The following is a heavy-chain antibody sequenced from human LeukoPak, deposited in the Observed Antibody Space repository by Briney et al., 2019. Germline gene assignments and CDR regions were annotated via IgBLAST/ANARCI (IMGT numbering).Heavy chain of an antibody. V-gene: IGHV1-18*01. CDR1: GYTFTSYG. CDR2: ISAYHGNT. Sequence: ASVKVSCKASGYTFTSYGITWVRQAPGQGLEWMGWISAYHGNTNYAQKLQGRVTMNTDTSTSTAYMELRSLRSDDTAVYYCARHAVAGTSAFDIWGQGTLVTVSS. D-gene: IGHD6-19*01. J-gene: IGHJ3*02. CDR3: ARHAVAGTSAFDI.